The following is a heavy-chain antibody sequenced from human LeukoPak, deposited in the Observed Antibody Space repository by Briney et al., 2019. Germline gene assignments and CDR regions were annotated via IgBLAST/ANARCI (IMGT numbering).Heavy chain of an antibody. CDR2: INHSGST. CDR3: AKEYGYTYGEFDY. D-gene: IGHD5-18*01. CDR1: GGSFSGYY. Sequence: SETLSLTCAVYGGSFSGYYWSWIRQPPGKGLEWIGEINHSGSTYYNPSLKSRVTISVDTSKNQFSLKLSSVTAADTAVYYCAKEYGYTYGEFDYWGQGTLVTVSS. J-gene: IGHJ4*02. V-gene: IGHV4-34*01.